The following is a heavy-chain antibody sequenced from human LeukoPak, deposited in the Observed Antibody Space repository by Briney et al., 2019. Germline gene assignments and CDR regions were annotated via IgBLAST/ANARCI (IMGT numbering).Heavy chain of an antibody. V-gene: IGHV3-23*01. CDR2: ISGSGGST. D-gene: IGHD3-22*01. Sequence: GGSLRLSCAASGFTFSSYAMSWVRQAPGKGLEWVSAISGSGGSTYYADSVKGRFTISRDNSKNTLYLQMNSLRAEDTAVYYCAKGLDFDSSGEDAFDIWGQGTMVTVSS. CDR1: GFTFSSYA. CDR3: AKGLDFDSSGEDAFDI. J-gene: IGHJ3*02.